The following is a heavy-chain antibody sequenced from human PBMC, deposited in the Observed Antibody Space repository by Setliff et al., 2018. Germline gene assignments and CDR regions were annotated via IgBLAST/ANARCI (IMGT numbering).Heavy chain of an antibody. Sequence: SETLSLTCTVSGGSISSGGYYWSWIRQHPGKGLEWIGYIYYSGSTYYNPSLKSRVTISVDTSKNQFSLKLSSVTAADTAVYYCARAALVVVIRNAFDIWGQGTMVTVSS. CDR2: IYYSGST. CDR3: ARAALVVVIRNAFDI. V-gene: IGHV4-31*03. D-gene: IGHD2-21*01. J-gene: IGHJ3*02. CDR1: GGSISSGGYY.